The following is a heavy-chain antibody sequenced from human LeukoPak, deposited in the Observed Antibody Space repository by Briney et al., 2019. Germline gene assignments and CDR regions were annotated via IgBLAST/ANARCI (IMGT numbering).Heavy chain of an antibody. CDR1: GGSISSSSYY. J-gene: IGHJ5*02. CDR2: IYYSGST. D-gene: IGHD3-10*01. CDR3: ARSLPIFVWFGELDAGNWFDP. Sequence: SETLSLTCTVSGGSISSSSYYWGWIRQPPGKGLEWIGSIYYSGSTYYNPSLKSRVTISVDTSKNQFSLKLSSVTAADTAVYYCARSLPIFVWFGELDAGNWFDPWGQGTLVTVSS. V-gene: IGHV4-39*01.